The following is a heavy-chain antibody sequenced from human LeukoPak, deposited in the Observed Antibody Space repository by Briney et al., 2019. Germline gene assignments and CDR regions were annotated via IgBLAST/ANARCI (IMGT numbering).Heavy chain of an antibody. V-gene: IGHV4-4*02. CDR3: ARGYSSGLQVDAFDI. CDR1: GGSISSSNW. J-gene: IGHJ3*02. D-gene: IGHD6-19*01. Sequence: PSGTLSLTCAVSGGSISSSNWWSWVRQPPGKGLEWIGEIYHSGSTNYNPSLKSRVTISVDKSKNQFSLKLSSVTAADTAVYYCARGYSSGLQVDAFDIWGQGTMVTVSS. CDR2: IYHSGST.